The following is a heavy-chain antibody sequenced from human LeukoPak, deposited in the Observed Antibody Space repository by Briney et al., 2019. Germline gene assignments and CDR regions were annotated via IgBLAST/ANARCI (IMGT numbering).Heavy chain of an antibody. D-gene: IGHD3-22*01. J-gene: IGHJ4*02. V-gene: IGHV4-59*01. CDR3: ARSSESYDSSGYYSYYFDY. CDR2: IYYSGST. CDR1: GGSISNYY. Sequence: SGTLSLTCTVSGGSISNYYWSWIRQPPGKELEWIGYIYYSGSTNYNPSLKSRVTISVDTSKNQFSLKLSSVTAADTAVYYCARSSESYDSSGYYSYYFDYWGQGTLVTVSS.